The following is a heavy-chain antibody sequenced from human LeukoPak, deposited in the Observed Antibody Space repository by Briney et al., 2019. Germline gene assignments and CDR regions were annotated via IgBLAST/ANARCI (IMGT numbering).Heavy chain of an antibody. J-gene: IGHJ4*02. Sequence: PGGSLRLSCAASGFTFDDYGMSWVRQAPGKGLEWVSGINWNGGSTGYADSVKGRFTISRDNSKNTLYLQTNSLRAEDTALYYCVRDRDSTGYYDYWGQGTLVTVSS. D-gene: IGHD3-22*01. CDR2: INWNGGST. V-gene: IGHV3-20*04. CDR1: GFTFDDYG. CDR3: VRDRDSTGYYDY.